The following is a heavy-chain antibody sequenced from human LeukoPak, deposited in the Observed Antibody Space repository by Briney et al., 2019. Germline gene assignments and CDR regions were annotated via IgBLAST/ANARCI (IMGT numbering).Heavy chain of an antibody. CDR2: IYYSGST. Sequence: SETLSLTCTVSGGSISSSSYYWGWIRQPPGKGLEWIGSIYYSGSTYYNPSLKSRVTISVDTSKNQFSLKLSSVTAADTAVYYCARLIEEEYCSSTSRYLPDYWGQGTLVTVSS. J-gene: IGHJ4*02. V-gene: IGHV4-39*01. D-gene: IGHD2-2*01. CDR3: ARLIEEEYCSSTSRYLPDY. CDR1: GGSISSSSYY.